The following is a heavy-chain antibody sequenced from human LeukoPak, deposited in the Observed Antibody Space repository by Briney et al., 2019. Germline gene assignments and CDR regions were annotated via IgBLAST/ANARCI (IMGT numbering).Heavy chain of an antibody. D-gene: IGHD6-13*01. Sequence: ASVKVSCKASGYTFTSYDINWVRQAPGQGLEWMGFINPNSGHTVYAEDFQGRVTMTRDTSISTAYMELTRLRPDDTAVYYCARDSWAAAGVNWGQGTLVIVSS. V-gene: IGHV1-2*02. CDR3: ARDSWAAAGVN. J-gene: IGHJ4*02. CDR1: GYTFTSYD. CDR2: INPNSGHT.